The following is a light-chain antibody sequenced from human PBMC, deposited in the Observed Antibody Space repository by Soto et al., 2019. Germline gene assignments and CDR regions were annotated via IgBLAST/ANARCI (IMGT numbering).Light chain of an antibody. CDR3: CAYAGSSIVA. CDR2: EGT. CDR1: SGDVGSFNI. J-gene: IGLJ2*01. V-gene: IGLV2-23*01. Sequence: QSVLTQPASVSGSPGLSITISCTGTSGDVGSFNIVSWYQQPPGKAPKLMIYEGTQRPSGISHRFSGSRSGNTASLTISGLQAEDEADYYCCAYAGSSIVAFGGGTNLTVL.